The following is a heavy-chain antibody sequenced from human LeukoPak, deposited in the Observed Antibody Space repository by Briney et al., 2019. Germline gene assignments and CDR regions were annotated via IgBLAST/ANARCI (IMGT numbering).Heavy chain of an antibody. CDR1: GGSISSYY. Sequence: PSEILPLTCTVSGGSISSYYWSWIRQPPGKGLEWIGYIYYSGSTNYNPSLKSRVTISVDTSKNQFSLKLSSVTAADTAVYYCARVTTTINWFDPWGQGTLVTVSS. CDR2: IYYSGST. CDR3: ARVTTTINWFDP. D-gene: IGHD1-1*01. V-gene: IGHV4-59*08. J-gene: IGHJ5*02.